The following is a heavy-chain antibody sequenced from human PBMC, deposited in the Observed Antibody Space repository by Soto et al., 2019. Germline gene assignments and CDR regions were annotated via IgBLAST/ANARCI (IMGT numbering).Heavy chain of an antibody. Sequence: GESLKISCKGSGYSFTSYWIGWVRQMPGKGLEWMGIIYPGDSDTRYSPSFQGQVTISADKSISTAYLQWSSLKASDTAMYCCARGVTIFGVVTSQLYYFDYWGQGTLVTVSS. J-gene: IGHJ4*02. CDR2: IYPGDSDT. V-gene: IGHV5-51*01. CDR3: ARGVTIFGVVTSQLYYFDY. CDR1: GYSFTSYW. D-gene: IGHD3-3*01.